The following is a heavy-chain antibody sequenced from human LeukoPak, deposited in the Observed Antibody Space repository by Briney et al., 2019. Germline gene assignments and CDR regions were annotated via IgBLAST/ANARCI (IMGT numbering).Heavy chain of an antibody. J-gene: IGHJ6*02. CDR1: GFTFSTYA. Sequence: GGSLRLSCAACGFTFSTYAMSWVRLAPGKGLEWVSGISGSGGSTYYADSVKGRFTSSRDNSNNTLYVQMNSLRVEDTAVYYCAKSGGLSGSGRLAMDVCRQGTTVTVSS. D-gene: IGHD3-10*01. CDR2: ISGSGGST. CDR3: AKSGGLSGSGRLAMDV. V-gene: IGHV3-23*01.